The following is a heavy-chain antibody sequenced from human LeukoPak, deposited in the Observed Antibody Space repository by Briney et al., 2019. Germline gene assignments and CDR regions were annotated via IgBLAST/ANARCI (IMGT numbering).Heavy chain of an antibody. V-gene: IGHV3-7*01. CDR1: GFTFTNFW. CDR2: INRDGTKT. J-gene: IGHJ5*02. CDR3: ATAPAAADSS. Sequence: GGSLRLSCAASGFTFTNFWMTCVRQSPGKGLEWVANINRDGTKTTYVDSVKGRFTISRDNAKNSLFLHMSSLRAEDTAVYYCATAPAAADSSWGQGTLVAVSS. D-gene: IGHD6-13*01.